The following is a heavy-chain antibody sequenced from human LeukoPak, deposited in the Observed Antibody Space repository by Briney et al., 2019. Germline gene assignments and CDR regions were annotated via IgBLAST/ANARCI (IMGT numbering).Heavy chain of an antibody. Sequence: PSETLSLTCTVSGGSISSYHWSWIRQPPGKGLEWIGYIYYSGSTNYNPSLKSRVTISVDTSKNQFSLKLSSVTAADTAVYYCARIPYYDILTGDPNDYWGQGTLVTVSS. CDR2: IYYSGST. D-gene: IGHD3-9*01. V-gene: IGHV4-59*08. CDR1: GGSISSYH. CDR3: ARIPYYDILTGDPNDY. J-gene: IGHJ4*02.